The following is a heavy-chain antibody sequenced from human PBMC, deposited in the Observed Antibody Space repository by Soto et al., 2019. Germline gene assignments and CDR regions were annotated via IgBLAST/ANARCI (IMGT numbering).Heavy chain of an antibody. CDR3: ATDRGGSPFDF. Sequence: QVQLVESGGGVVQPGTSLQLSCAASGFAFNIYGMHWVRQAPGKGLEWVAVIWNDGSQRYYRDSVKGRFTISKDNSKNTLYLQMNSLIVEDTAVYYCATDRGGSPFDFWGQGTLVTVSS. CDR2: IWNDGSQR. V-gene: IGHV3-33*03. D-gene: IGHD2-15*01. J-gene: IGHJ4*02. CDR1: GFAFNIYG.